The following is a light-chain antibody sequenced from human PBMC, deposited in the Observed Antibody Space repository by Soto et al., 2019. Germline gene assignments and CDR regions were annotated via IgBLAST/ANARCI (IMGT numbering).Light chain of an antibody. CDR3: CSYAGSSFYV. V-gene: IGLV2-23*02. J-gene: IGLJ1*01. CDR1: SSDVGSYNL. CDR2: EVS. Sequence: SVLTQPAPLSGAPGQSITLSLPGNSSDVGSYNLVSWYQQHPGKAPKLMIYEVSKRPSGVSNRFSGSKSGNTASLTISGLQAEDEADYYCCSYAGSSFYVFGTGTKVTVL.